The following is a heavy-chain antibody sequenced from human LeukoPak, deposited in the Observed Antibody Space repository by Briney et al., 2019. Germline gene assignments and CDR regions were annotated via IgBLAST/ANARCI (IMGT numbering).Heavy chain of an antibody. Sequence: PGGSLRLSCAASGFIFDDYAMHWVRQAPGKGLEWVSGISWNSASIGYADSVKGRFTISRDNSKNTLYLQMNSLRAEDTAVYYCARELSEMATISPFDYWAREPWSPSP. CDR1: GFIFDDYA. V-gene: IGHV3-9*01. CDR2: ISWNSASI. CDR3: ARELSEMATISPFDY. D-gene: IGHD5-24*01. J-gene: IGHJ4*02.